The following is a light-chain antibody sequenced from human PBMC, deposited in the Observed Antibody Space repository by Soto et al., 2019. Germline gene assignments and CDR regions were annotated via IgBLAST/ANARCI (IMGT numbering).Light chain of an antibody. J-gene: IGKJ2*01. V-gene: IGKV3-15*01. CDR3: QQYNNWPRT. CDR2: GAS. CDR1: QSVSGN. Sequence: EIVMTQSPATLSVSPGERATVSSRASQSVSGNLAGYQQKPGQAPRLLIYGASTRATGIPARFSGSGSGTEFTLTIGSLQSEDFAVYYCQQYNNWPRTFGRGTKLEIK.